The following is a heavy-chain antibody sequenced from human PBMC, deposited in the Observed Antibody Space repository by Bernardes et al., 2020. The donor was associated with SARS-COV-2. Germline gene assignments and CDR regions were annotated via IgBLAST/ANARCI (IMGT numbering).Heavy chain of an antibody. CDR1: GYTLTALS. CDR3: ATDQRYYDILTGRTYYYGMEV. V-gene: IGHV1-24*01. D-gene: IGHD3-9*01. Sequence: ASVKVSCKVSGYTLTALSMHWVRQAPGKGLEWMGGFDPEDGDTIYAQKFQGRVTMTEDTSTDTAYMELSSLRSEDPAVYYCATDQRYYDILTGRTYYYGMEVWGQGTTVTVSS. J-gene: IGHJ6*02. CDR2: FDPEDGDT.